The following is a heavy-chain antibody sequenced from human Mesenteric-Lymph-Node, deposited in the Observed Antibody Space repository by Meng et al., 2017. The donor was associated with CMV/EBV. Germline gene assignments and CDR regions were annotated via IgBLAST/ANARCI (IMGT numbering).Heavy chain of an antibody. CDR3: ASVWYNAHDPFDY. Sequence: SVKVSCKASGYTFTDHYFHWVRQAPGQGLEWMGWIHPKSGGTHYAQKFQGRLIVTRDTSISTAYMELSSLKSDDTAVYYCASVWYNAHDPFDYWGQGTVVTVSS. D-gene: IGHD1-14*01. CDR1: GYTFTDHY. V-gene: IGHV1-2*02. J-gene: IGHJ4*02. CDR2: IHPKSGGT.